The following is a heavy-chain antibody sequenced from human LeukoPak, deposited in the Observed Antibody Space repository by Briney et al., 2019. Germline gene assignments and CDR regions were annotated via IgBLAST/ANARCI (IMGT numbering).Heavy chain of an antibody. J-gene: IGHJ4*02. CDR2: IHGDGSTT. D-gene: IGHD6-13*01. CDR1: GFTFSSYW. Sequence: GGSLRLSCAASGFTFSSYWMHWVRQAPGKGLVWVSRIHGDGSTTTYADPVKGRFTISRDNAKNTLYLQVNSLRAEDTAVYYCARGRHTSSWNYFAYWGQGTLVTVSS. CDR3: ARGRHTSSWNYFAY. V-gene: IGHV3-74*01.